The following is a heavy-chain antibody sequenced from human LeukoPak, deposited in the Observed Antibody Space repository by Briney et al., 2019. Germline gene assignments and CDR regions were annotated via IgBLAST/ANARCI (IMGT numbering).Heavy chain of an antibody. CDR1: GGSFSGYY. CDR3: ARGRSTSPYYYYYYMDV. V-gene: IGHV4-34*01. D-gene: IGHD2-2*01. Sequence: SETLSLTCAVYGGSFSGYYWSWIRQPPGKGLEWIGEINHSGSTNYNPSLKSRVTISVDTSKNQFSLKLSSVTAADTAVYYCARGRSTSPYYYYYYMDVWGKGTTVTISS. CDR2: INHSGST. J-gene: IGHJ6*03.